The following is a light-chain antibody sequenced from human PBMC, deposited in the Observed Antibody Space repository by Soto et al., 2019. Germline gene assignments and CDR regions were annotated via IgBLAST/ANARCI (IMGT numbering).Light chain of an antibody. V-gene: IGKV3-20*01. CDR1: QSVSSSY. Sequence: EIVLTQSPGTLSLSPGERATLSCRASQSVSSSYLAWYQQKPGQAPRLLIYGASSRATGIPDRFSGSVSGTDFTLTISRLEPEDFAVYYCQQYGSSPWTFGHGTKVEIK. CDR3: QQYGSSPWT. CDR2: GAS. J-gene: IGKJ1*01.